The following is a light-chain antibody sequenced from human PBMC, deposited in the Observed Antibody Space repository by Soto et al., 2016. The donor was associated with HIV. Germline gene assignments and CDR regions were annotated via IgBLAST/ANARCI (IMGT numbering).Light chain of an antibody. J-gene: IGLJ2*01. CDR1: NIGSKS. CDR3: QVWDTSSDVV. V-gene: IGLV3-21*03. CDR2: DDS. Sequence: SYVLTQPPSVSVAPGKTANISCGGNNIGSKSGYWYHQKPGQAPVLVVYDDSDRPSGIPERFSGSNSGNTATLTISRVEAGDEADYYCQVWDTSSDVVFGGGTKLTVL.